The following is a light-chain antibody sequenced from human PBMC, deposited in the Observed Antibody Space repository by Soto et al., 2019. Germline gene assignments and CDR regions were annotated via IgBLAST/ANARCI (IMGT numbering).Light chain of an antibody. CDR3: QEYNSYSRT. CDR1: QSISSW. CDR2: KAS. Sequence: DIPMTQSPSTLSASVGDRVTITCRASQSISSWLAWYQQKPGKAPKLLIYKASSLESGVPSRFSGSGSGTEFTLTISSLQADDFATYYCQEYNSYSRTFGQGTKVEI. V-gene: IGKV1-5*03. J-gene: IGKJ1*01.